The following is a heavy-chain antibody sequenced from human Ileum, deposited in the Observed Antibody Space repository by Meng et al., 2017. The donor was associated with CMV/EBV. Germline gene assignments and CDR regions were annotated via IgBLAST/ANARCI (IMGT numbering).Heavy chain of an antibody. D-gene: IGHD3-10*01. J-gene: IGHJ4*02. CDR1: GFSSSRYE. CDR2: IGSSGATI. V-gene: IGHV3-48*03. Sequence: GGSLRPSCAASGFSSSRYEMNWVRQAPGKGLELVSYIGSSGATIYYADSVKGRFTISRDNARNSLYLQMNSLKAEDTAVNYCAKTTYYYYFDYWGQGTLVTVSS. CDR3: AKTTYYYYFDY.